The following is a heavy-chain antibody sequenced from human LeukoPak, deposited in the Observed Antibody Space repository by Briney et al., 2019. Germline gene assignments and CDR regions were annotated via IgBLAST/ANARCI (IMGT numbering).Heavy chain of an antibody. Sequence: GRSLRLSCAASGFTFSSYGMHWVRQAPGKGLEWVAVISYDGSNKYYADSVKGRFTISRDNSKNTLYLQMNSLRAEDTAVYYCAKDLSAGRFGELALSFGMDVWGKGTTVTVSP. CDR3: AKDLSAGRFGELALSFGMDV. D-gene: IGHD3-10*01. CDR2: ISYDGSNK. CDR1: GFTFSSYG. V-gene: IGHV3-30*18. J-gene: IGHJ6*04.